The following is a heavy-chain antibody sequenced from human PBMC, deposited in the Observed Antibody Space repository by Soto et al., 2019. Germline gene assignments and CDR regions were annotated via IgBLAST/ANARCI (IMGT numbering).Heavy chain of an antibody. CDR1: GFTFSSYD. CDR2: IGTAGDT. Sequence: PGGSLRLSCAASGFTFSSYDMHWVRQATGKGLEWVSAIGTAGDTYYPGSVKGRFTISRENAKNSLYLQMNSLRAGDTAVYYCARMMAAAGTFDYWGQGTLVTVSS. D-gene: IGHD6-13*01. J-gene: IGHJ4*02. V-gene: IGHV3-13*01. CDR3: ARMMAAAGTFDY.